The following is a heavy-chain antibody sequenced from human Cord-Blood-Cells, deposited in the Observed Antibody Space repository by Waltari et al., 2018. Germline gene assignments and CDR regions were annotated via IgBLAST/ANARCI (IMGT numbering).Heavy chain of an antibody. V-gene: IGHV1-18*01. CDR2: ISAYNGNT. CDR1: GYTFTSYG. Sequence: QVQLVQSGAEVKKPGASVKVSCKASGYTFTSYGISWVRQAPGQGLEWMGWISAYNGNTNYAQKLQGRVTMTTDTSPSTAYMGLRSLRSDDTAVYYCAREGTVRLQQLRVYYYYGMDVWGQGTTVTVSS. D-gene: IGHD6-13*01. CDR3: AREGTVRLQQLRVYYYYGMDV. J-gene: IGHJ6*02.